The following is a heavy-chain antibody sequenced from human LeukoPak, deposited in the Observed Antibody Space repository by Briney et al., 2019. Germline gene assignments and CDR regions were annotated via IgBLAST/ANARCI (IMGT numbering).Heavy chain of an antibody. V-gene: IGHV3-7*01. CDR3: ARDEYCSGGSCYFNAFDI. CDR1: GLTFSNDW. D-gene: IGHD2-15*01. CDR2: IKQEGSEI. Sequence: PGGSLRLSRAASGLTFSNDWMSWVRQAPGKGLEWVANIKQEGSEIYYVDSVKGRFTISKDNAKNSLYLQMNSLRAEDTAVYYCARDEYCSGGSCYFNAFDIWGQGTMVTVSS. J-gene: IGHJ3*02.